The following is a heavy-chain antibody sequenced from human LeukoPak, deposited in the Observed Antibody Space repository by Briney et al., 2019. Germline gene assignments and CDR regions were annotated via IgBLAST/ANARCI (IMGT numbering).Heavy chain of an antibody. CDR3: ARTEWELRDAFDI. D-gene: IGHD1-26*01. V-gene: IGHV1-69*02. CDR1: GGTFSSYT. J-gene: IGHJ3*02. CDR2: IIPTLGIA. Sequence: ASVKVSCKASGGTFSSYTISWVRQAPGQGLEWMGRIIPTLGIANYAQKFQGRVTITADKSTSTAYMELSSLRSEDTAVYYCARTEWELRDAFDIWGQGTMVTVSS.